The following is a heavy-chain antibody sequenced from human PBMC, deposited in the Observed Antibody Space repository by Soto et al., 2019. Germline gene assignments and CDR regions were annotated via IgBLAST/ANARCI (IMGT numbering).Heavy chain of an antibody. D-gene: IGHD6-19*01. CDR1: GFTFSSYA. V-gene: IGHV3-23*01. J-gene: IGHJ6*02. Sequence: GGSLRLSCAASGFTFSSYAMSWVRQAPGKGLEWVSAISGSGGSTYYADSVKGRFTISRDNSKNTLYLQMNSLRAEDTAVYYCAKDRHSSGWYGGYYYYGMDVWGQGTTGTVSS. CDR2: ISGSGGST. CDR3: AKDRHSSGWYGGYYYYGMDV.